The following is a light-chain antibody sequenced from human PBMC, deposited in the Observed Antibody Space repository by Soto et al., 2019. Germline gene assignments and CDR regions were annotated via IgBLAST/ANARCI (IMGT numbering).Light chain of an antibody. CDR1: QSLTTNY. V-gene: IGKV3-20*01. CDR3: QHYGRSPLMYT. CDR2: GAS. Sequence: EIVLTQSPGTLSLSPGERVTLSCRASQSLTTNYLAWYQQKPGQAPRLLIYGASNRATGVPDRFSGSGSGTDFTLTITRLEPEDFAVYYCQHYGRSPLMYTFGQGTKLGVK. J-gene: IGKJ2*01.